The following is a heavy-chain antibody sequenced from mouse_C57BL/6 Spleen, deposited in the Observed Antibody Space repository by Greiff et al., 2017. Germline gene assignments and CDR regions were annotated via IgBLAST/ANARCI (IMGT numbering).Heavy chain of an antibody. Sequence: QVQLQQPGAELVRPGSSVKLSCKASGYTFTSYWMHWVKQRPIQGLEWIGNIDPSDSETHYNQKFKDKATLTVDKSSSTAYMQLSSLTSEDSAVYYCAAGLTPVVDRFAYWGQGTLVTVSA. CDR3: AAGLTPVVDRFAY. D-gene: IGHD1-1*01. V-gene: IGHV1-52*01. CDR1: GYTFTSYW. J-gene: IGHJ3*01. CDR2: IDPSDSET.